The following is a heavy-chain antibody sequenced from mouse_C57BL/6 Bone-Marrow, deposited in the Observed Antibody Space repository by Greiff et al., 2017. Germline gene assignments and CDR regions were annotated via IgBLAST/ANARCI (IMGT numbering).Heavy chain of an antibody. Sequence: QVQLKQSGPGLVAPSQSLSITCTVSGFSLTSYAISWVRQPPGKGLEWLGVIWTGGGTNYNSAPKSRLSISKDNSTSQVFLKMNSLQTDYTARYYCARNGPSSTTVVPYVDYWGQGTTLTVSS. J-gene: IGHJ2*01. CDR2: IWTGGGT. CDR3: ARNGPSSTTVVPYVDY. CDR1: GFSLTSYA. V-gene: IGHV2-9-1*01. D-gene: IGHD1-1*01.